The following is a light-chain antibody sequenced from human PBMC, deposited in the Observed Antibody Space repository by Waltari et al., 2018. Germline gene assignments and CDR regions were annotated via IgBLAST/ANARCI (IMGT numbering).Light chain of an antibody. CDR1: QSVSGY. V-gene: IGKV3-11*01. J-gene: IGKJ1*01. CDR3: QQRSSWQWT. CDR2: DTS. Sequence: EIVLTQYPGTLSLSPGERATLSCRASQSVSGYLAWYQQKPGQAPRLLIYDTSNRATGIPARFSGSGSGTDFTLTISSLEPEDFAVYYCQQRSSWQWTFGQGTKVEIK.